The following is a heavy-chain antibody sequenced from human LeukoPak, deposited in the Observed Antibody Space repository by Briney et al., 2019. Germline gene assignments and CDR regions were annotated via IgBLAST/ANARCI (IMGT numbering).Heavy chain of an antibody. J-gene: IGHJ4*02. V-gene: IGHV3-7*01. CDR3: ARDIEAAGLFLDY. CDR1: GFTFSSYW. CDR2: MKYDGSEN. D-gene: IGHD6-13*01. Sequence: GGSLRLSCAASGFTFSSYWMSWVRQAPGKGLEWVANMKYDGSENYYVDSVKGRFTISRDNAKNSLYLQMNSLRAEDTAVYYCARDIEAAGLFLDYWGQGTLVTVSS.